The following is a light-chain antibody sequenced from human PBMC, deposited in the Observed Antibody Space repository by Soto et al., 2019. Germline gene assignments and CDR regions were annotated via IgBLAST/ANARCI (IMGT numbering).Light chain of an antibody. Sequence: DIVMTQSPDSLAVSLGERATINCKSSQSVLYSSNNKNYLAWYQQKPGQPPKLLIYWASTRESGVPDRFSGSGSGTDFTLTISSLQAEDFAVYYCQQYGSSVAFGGGTKVDIK. V-gene: IGKV4-1*01. CDR3: QQYGSSVA. J-gene: IGKJ4*01. CDR1: QSVLYSSNNKNY. CDR2: WAS.